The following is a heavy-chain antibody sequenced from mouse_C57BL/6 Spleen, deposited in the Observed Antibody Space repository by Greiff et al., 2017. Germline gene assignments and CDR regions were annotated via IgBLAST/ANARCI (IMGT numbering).Heavy chain of an antibody. V-gene: IGHV1-55*01. D-gene: IGHD2-1*01. J-gene: IGHJ2*01. Sequence: QVQLQQPGAELVKPGASVKMSCKASGYTFTSYWITWVKQRPGQGLEWIGDIYPGSGSTNYNEKFKSKATLTVDTSSSTAYMQLSSLTSEDSAVYYCARRDGNYAYFDYWVQGTTLTVSS. CDR2: IYPGSGST. CDR1: GYTFTSYW. CDR3: ARRDGNYAYFDY.